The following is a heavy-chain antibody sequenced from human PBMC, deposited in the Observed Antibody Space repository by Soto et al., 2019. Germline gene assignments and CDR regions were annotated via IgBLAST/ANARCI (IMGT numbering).Heavy chain of an antibody. V-gene: IGHV1-58*02. Sequence: SVKVSCKASGFTFTSSAMQWVRQARGQRLEWIGRIVVGSGNTNYAQKFQERVTITRDMSTSTAYMELSSLRSEDTAVYYCAADPSGYCSGGSCYTFDPWGQGTLVTVSS. CDR2: IVVGSGNT. CDR1: GFTFTSSA. D-gene: IGHD2-15*01. CDR3: AADPSGYCSGGSCYTFDP. J-gene: IGHJ5*02.